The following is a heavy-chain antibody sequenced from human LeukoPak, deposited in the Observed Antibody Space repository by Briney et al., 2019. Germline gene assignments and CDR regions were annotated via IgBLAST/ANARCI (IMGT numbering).Heavy chain of an antibody. CDR2: INPNSGGT. J-gene: IGHJ5*02. Sequence: ASVKVSCKASGYTFTGYYMHWVRQAPGQGLEWMGRINPNSGGTNYAQKFQGRVTMTRDTSISTAYMELSRLRSDDTAVYYCARPSEQSKHWFDPWGQGTLVTVSS. V-gene: IGHV1-2*06. CDR3: ARPSEQSKHWFDP. CDR1: GYTFTGYY. D-gene: IGHD6-19*01.